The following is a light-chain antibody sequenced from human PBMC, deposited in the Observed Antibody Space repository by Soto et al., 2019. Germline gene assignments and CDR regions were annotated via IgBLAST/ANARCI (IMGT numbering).Light chain of an antibody. Sequence: EIVVTQSPGILSVSPGDRATLSCRASQSVGRNLAWYQQKPGQAPTLLIYAASTRATGLPARFSGSGSGTDFTLTISSLQSDDFAVYYCHECSKWPLFTFGPGTRVDIK. CDR1: QSVGRN. CDR3: HECSKWPLFT. V-gene: IGKV3-15*01. CDR2: AAS. J-gene: IGKJ3*01.